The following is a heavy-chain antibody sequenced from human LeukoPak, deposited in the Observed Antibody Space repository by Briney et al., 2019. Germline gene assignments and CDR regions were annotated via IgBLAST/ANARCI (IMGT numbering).Heavy chain of an antibody. D-gene: IGHD2-15*01. CDR3: ATTAYCSGGSCYSEYFQH. CDR2: IYYSGST. CDR1: GGSISSGGYY. V-gene: IGHV4-31*03. Sequence: SETLSLTCTVSGGSISSGGYYWSWIRQHPGKGLEWIGYIYYSGSTYYNPSLKSRVTISVDTSKNQFSLKLSSVTAADTAVYYCATTAYCSGGSCYSEYFQHWGQGTLVTVSS. J-gene: IGHJ1*01.